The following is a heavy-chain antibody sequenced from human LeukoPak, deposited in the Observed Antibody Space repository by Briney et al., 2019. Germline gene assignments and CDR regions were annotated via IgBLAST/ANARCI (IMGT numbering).Heavy chain of an antibody. J-gene: IGHJ4*02. CDR1: GFTFSSYA. V-gene: IGHV3-30-3*01. CDR2: ISYDGSNK. D-gene: IGHD2-2*01. Sequence: GGSLRLSCAASGFTFSSYAMHWVRQAPGKGLEWVAVISYDGSNKYYADSVKGRFTISRDNSKNTLYLQMNSLRAEDTAEYYCARDMPLPDYWGQGTLVTVSS. CDR3: ARDMPLPDY.